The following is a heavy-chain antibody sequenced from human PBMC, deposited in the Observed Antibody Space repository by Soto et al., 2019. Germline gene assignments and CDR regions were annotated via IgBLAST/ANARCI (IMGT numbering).Heavy chain of an antibody. CDR3: ARSINDFWSGYYWEAWFDP. D-gene: IGHD3-3*01. V-gene: IGHV1-18*01. J-gene: IGHJ5*02. Sequence: VSVKVSCKASGYTFTSYGISWVRQAPGQGLEWMGWISAYNGNTNYAQKLQGRVTMTTDTSTSTAYMELRSLRSDDTAVYYCARSINDFWSGYYWEAWFDPWGQGTLVTVSS. CDR1: GYTFTSYG. CDR2: ISAYNGNT.